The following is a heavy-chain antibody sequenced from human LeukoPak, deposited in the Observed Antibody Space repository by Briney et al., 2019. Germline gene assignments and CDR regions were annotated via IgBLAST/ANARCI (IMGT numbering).Heavy chain of an antibody. D-gene: IGHD6-13*01. Sequence: ASVKVSCKASGYTFTSYYMHWVRQAPGQGLEWMGIINPSGGSTSYAQKFQGRVTMTRDMSTSTVYMELSSLRSEDTAVYYCARDRGDIASSSWYPSFGYWGQGTLVTVSS. CDR1: GYTFTSYY. V-gene: IGHV1-46*01. CDR3: ARDRGDIASSSWYPSFGY. CDR2: INPSGGST. J-gene: IGHJ4*02.